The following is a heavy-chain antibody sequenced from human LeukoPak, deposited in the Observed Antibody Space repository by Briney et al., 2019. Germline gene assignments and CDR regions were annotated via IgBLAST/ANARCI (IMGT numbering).Heavy chain of an antibody. J-gene: IGHJ6*02. D-gene: IGHD6-19*01. Sequence: GESLKISCKGSGYSFTSYWISWVRQMPGKGLEWMGRIDPSDSYTNYSPPFQGHVTISADKSISTAYLQWSSLKASDTAMYYCARHGSGSFYYGMDVWGQGTTVTVSS. V-gene: IGHV5-10-1*01. CDR3: ARHGSGSFYYGMDV. CDR1: GYSFTSYW. CDR2: IDPSDSYT.